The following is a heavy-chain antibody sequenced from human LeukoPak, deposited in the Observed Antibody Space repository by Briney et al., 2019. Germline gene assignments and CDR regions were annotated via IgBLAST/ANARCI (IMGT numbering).Heavy chain of an antibody. CDR3: ARNAYNYGGFDY. CDR2: IWYDVSNQ. V-gene: IGHV3-33*01. Sequence: GGSLRLSCTASGFTFRAYCMCWGRPAPGEGLEWVSVIWYDVSNQDYADSVKGRFTISRDNSKSTLFLQMNSLRAEDTAVYYCARNAYNYGGFDYWGLGTLVTVSS. D-gene: IGHD5-24*01. J-gene: IGHJ4*02. CDR1: GFTFRAYC.